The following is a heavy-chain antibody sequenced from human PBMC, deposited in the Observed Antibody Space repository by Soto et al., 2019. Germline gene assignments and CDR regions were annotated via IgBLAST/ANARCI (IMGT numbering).Heavy chain of an antibody. Sequence: PRGFMLIGCASSGFTFSVYEMTLVRQAPGKGLDLPSYISKSGGTTYYADSVKGRFTISIDDAKNSVYLQMSSLRPEDMSVYKCLRDGNCYFDYWGQGALVTVSS. CDR1: GFTFSVYE. V-gene: IGHV3-48*03. CDR3: LRDGNCYFDY. J-gene: IGHJ4*02. D-gene: IGHD2-15*01. CDR2: ISKSGGTT.